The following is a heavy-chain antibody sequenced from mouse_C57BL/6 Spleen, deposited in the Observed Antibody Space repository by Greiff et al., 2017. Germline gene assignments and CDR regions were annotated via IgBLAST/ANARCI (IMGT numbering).Heavy chain of an antibody. CDR1: GFTFSSYG. Sequence: EVKLVESGGDLVKPGGSLKLSCAASGFTFSSYGMSWVRQTPDKRLEWVATISSGGSYTYYPDSVKGRFTISRDNAKNTLYLQMSSLKSEDTAMYYCARRELGRHYFDYWGQGTTLTVSS. D-gene: IGHD4-1*01. J-gene: IGHJ2*01. V-gene: IGHV5-6*02. CDR3: ARRELGRHYFDY. CDR2: ISSGGSYT.